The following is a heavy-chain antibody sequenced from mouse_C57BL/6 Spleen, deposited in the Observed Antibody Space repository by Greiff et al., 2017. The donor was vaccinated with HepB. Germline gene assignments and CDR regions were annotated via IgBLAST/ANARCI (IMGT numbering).Heavy chain of an antibody. J-gene: IGHJ3*01. CDR3: ARSGRGAWFAY. Sequence: QVQLQQPGAELVRPGSSVKLSCKASGYTFTSYWMHWVKQRPTQGLEWIGNIDPSDSETHYNQKFKDKSTLTVDKSSSTAYMQLSSLTSEDSAVYYCARSGRGAWFAYWGQGTLVTVSA. D-gene: IGHD4-1*01. CDR2: IDPSDSET. CDR1: GYTFTSYW. V-gene: IGHV1-52*01.